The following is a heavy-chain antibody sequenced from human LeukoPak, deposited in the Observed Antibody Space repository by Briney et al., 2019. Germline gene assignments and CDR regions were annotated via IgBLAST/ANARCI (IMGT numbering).Heavy chain of an antibody. CDR1: GFTVSSNY. CDR3: ARGGELLWFGELSYYFDY. D-gene: IGHD3-10*01. V-gene: IGHV3-53*01. Sequence: PGGSLRLSCAASGFTVSSNYMNWVRQAPGKGLEWVSVIYGGGNIYYADSVKGRFTISRDNSKNTLYLQMNSLRAEDSAVYYCARGGELLWFGELSYYFDYWGQGTLVTVSS. CDR2: IYGGGNI. J-gene: IGHJ4*02.